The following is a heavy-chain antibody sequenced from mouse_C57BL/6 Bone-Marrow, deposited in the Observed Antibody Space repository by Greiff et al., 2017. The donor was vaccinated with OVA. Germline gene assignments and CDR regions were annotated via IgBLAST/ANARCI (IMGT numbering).Heavy chain of an antibody. CDR1: GYAFTNYL. Sequence: QVQLQQSGAELVRPGTSVKVSCKASGYAFTNYLIAWVKQRPGQGLEWIGVINPGSGGTNYNEKFKGKAPLTANKSSSTAYMQLSSLTSEDSAVYFCARRILRAMDYWGQGTSVTVSS. CDR2: INPGSGGT. V-gene: IGHV1-54*01. D-gene: IGHD1-1*01. CDR3: ARRILRAMDY. J-gene: IGHJ4*01.